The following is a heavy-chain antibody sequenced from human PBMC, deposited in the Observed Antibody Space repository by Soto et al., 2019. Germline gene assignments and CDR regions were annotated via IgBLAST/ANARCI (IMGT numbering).Heavy chain of an antibody. V-gene: IGHV3-53*01. J-gene: IGHJ3*01. CDR1: GFTISGKKY. CDR2: IYDLDGS. Sequence: DVQLVESGGGLIQPGESLRLSCAAFGFTISGKKYVAWVRQAPGKGVEWVSAIYDLDGSFYAASVKGRFTTSSDSSKTTVYLQMNDLRPDDTAVYYCATWHEREHAYDLWGQGTTVTVSS. CDR3: ATWHEREHAYDL. D-gene: IGHD1-1*01.